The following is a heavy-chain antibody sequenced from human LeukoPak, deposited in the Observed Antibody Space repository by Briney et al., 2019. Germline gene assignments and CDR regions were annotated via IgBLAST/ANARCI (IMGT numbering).Heavy chain of an antibody. CDR2: FDPEDGET. Sequence: GGSVKVSCKVSGYTLTELSMHWVRQAPGKGLEWMGGFDPEDGETIYAQKFQGRVTMTEDTSTDTAYMELSSLRSEDTAVYYCATKAIDYDFWSGYKYYFDYWGQGTLVTVSS. CDR3: ATKAIDYDFWSGYKYYFDY. V-gene: IGHV1-24*01. J-gene: IGHJ4*02. D-gene: IGHD3-3*01. CDR1: GYTLTELS.